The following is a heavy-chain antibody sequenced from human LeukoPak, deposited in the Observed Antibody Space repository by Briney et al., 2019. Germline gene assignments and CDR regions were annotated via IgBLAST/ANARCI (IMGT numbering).Heavy chain of an antibody. J-gene: IGHJ4*02. CDR1: GGSFSGYY. CDR3: ARMVATTWAERDYFDY. Sequence: PSETLSLTCAVYGGSFSGYYWSWIRQPPGKGLEWIGEINHSGSTNYNPSLKSRVTISVDKSKNQFSLKLSSVTAADTAVYYCARMVATTWAERDYFDYWGQGTLVTVSS. CDR2: INHSGST. V-gene: IGHV4-34*01. D-gene: IGHD5-12*01.